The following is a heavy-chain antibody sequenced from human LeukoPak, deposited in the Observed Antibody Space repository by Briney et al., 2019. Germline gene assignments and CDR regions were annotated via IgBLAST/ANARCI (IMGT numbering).Heavy chain of an antibody. CDR1: GGSISSYY. CDR2: IYYSGST. Sequence: PSETLSLTRTVSGGSISSYYWSWIRQPPGKGLEWIGYIYYSGSTNYNPSLKSRVTISVDTSKNQFSLKLSSVTAADTAVYYCAREYLYYDILTGSVGYFDYWGQGTLVTVSS. J-gene: IGHJ4*02. D-gene: IGHD3-9*01. CDR3: AREYLYYDILTGSVGYFDY. V-gene: IGHV4-59*01.